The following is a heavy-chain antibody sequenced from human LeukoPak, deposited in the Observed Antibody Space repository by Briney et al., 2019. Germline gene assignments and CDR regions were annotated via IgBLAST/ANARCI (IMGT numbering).Heavy chain of an antibody. CDR3: ARGVLPADPYYGMDV. CDR2: SYGGGNK. V-gene: IGHV3-66*01. CDR1: LFTVSSKS. J-gene: IGHJ6*02. D-gene: IGHD2-2*01. Sequence: GGCLRLSCVPSLFTVSSKSMSWVRQAPRRGVGWVSVSYGGGNKYYAYSVKGRFTMSRDNSKNTLYLQMNSLRAEDTAVYYCARGVLPADPYYGMDVWGQGTTVTVSS.